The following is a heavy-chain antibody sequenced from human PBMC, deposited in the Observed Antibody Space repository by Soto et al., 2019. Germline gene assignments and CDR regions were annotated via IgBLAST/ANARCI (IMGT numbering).Heavy chain of an antibody. V-gene: IGHV3-33*06. CDR3: AKDSDSSGLAH. J-gene: IGHJ4*02. CDR1: GFTFSNFG. CDR2: IWYDGNNK. D-gene: IGHD6-6*01. Sequence: GGSLRLSCAASGFTFSNFGMHWVRQAPGKGLEWVAVIWYDGNNKYYADSVKGRFTISRDNSKNTLYLQMNSLRAEDTAVYYCAKDSDSSGLAHWGQGTLVTVSS.